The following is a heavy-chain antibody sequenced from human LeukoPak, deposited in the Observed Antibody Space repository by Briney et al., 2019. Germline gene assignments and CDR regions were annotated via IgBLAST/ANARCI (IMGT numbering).Heavy chain of an antibody. CDR2: IYTSGST. D-gene: IGHD2-2*01. J-gene: IGHJ5*02. Sequence: SETLSLTCTASGGSISSYYWSWIRQPAGKGLVWIERIYTSGSTNYNPSLKSRVTMSVDTSKNQFSLKLSSVTAAETAVYYCAREEGYCSSTSCYANWFDPWGQGTLVTVSS. CDR1: GGSISSYY. V-gene: IGHV4-4*07. CDR3: AREEGYCSSTSCYANWFDP.